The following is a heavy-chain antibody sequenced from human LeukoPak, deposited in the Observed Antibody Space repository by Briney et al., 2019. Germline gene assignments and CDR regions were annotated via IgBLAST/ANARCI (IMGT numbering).Heavy chain of an antibody. D-gene: IGHD3-10*01. CDR1: GFTFRNYA. CDR2: ISGDGADT. J-gene: IGHJ4*02. CDR3: AKDAGSARSAGRWRVTGAATYDNPNPPANYFDQ. V-gene: IGHV3-23*01. Sequence: GGSLRLSCSAAGFTFRNYAMSWVRLAPGKGLEWVSSISGDGADTYYAASVKGRFTISRDNSKNTLYLQMNSLRGDDTAVYFFAKDAGSARSAGRWRVTGAATYDNPNPPANYFDQWGQGTLVTVSS.